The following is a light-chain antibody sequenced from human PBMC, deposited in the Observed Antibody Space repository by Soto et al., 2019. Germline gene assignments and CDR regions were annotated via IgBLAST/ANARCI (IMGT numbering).Light chain of an antibody. V-gene: IGKV1-12*01. CDR2: AAS. CDR1: PWIRSW. Sequence: DIQMTQSPSSVSASVGDRVTITCRASPWIRSWLAWYQQKPGSAPKLLIYAASTLQSGVPSRFSGSGSGTDFTLTISSLQPEDFATYYCQQANSFPLTFGGGTKVEIK. CDR3: QQANSFPLT. J-gene: IGKJ4*02.